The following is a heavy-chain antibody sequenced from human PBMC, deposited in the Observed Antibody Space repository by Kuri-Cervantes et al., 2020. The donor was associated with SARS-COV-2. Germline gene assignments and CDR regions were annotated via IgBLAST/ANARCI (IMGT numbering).Heavy chain of an antibody. J-gene: IGHJ4*02. CDR3: ANSLKDDYDILTGYYTPDFDY. Sequence: GGSLRLSCAASGFTFSSYGMHWVRQAPGKGLEWVAVISYDGSNKYYAGSVKGRFTISRDNSKNTLYLQMNSLRAEDTAVYYCANSLKDDYDILTGYYTPDFDYWGQGTLVTVSS. V-gene: IGHV3-30*18. D-gene: IGHD3-9*01. CDR2: ISYDGSNK. CDR1: GFTFSSYG.